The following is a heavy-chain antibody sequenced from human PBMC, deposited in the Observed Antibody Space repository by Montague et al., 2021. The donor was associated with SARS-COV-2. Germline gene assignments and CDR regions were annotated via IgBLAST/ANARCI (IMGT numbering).Heavy chain of an antibody. J-gene: IGHJ6*02. CDR2: INHSGSS. D-gene: IGHD3-10*01. V-gene: IGHV4-34*01. CDR3: ARGRRILLWFGELFQGGDYYGMDV. Sequence: SETLSLTCAVYGGSFRGYYWSWIRQPPGKGLEWIGEINHSGSSNYNPSLKSRVTISVDTSKNQFSLKLSSVTAADTAVYYCARGRRILLWFGELFQGGDYYGMDVWGQGTTVTVSS. CDR1: GGSFRGYY.